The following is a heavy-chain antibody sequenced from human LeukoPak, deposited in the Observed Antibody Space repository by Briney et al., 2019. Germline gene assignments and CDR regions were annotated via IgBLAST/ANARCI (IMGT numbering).Heavy chain of an antibody. V-gene: IGHV3-74*01. CDR2: ISGDGSMT. J-gene: IGHJ6*02. CDR3: ASLLTPYHGSGGGGMDV. CDR1: GFTFSTHW. D-gene: IGHD3-10*01. Sequence: PGGSLRLSCAASGFTFSTHWMYWVRQAPGEELVWVSRISGDGSMTSYADSVKGRLTISRDNAEDTLFLQMTSLRVEDTALYFCASLLTPYHGSGGGGMDVWGQGTTVTVSS.